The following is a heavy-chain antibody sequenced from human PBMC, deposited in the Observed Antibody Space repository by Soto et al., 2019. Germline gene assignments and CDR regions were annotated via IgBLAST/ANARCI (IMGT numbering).Heavy chain of an antibody. D-gene: IGHD1-26*01. Sequence: QVQLVESGGGVVQPGRSLRLSCAASGFTFSSYSMHWVRQAPGKGLEWVAVISYDGSNGYYADSVKGRITISRDNSKNTLYLQMNSLTAEDTAVYYCAKGDSERYYFDYWGKGSLVTVSS. CDR3: AKGDSERYYFDY. V-gene: IGHV3-30*18. CDR1: GFTFSSYS. J-gene: IGHJ4*02. CDR2: ISYDGSNG.